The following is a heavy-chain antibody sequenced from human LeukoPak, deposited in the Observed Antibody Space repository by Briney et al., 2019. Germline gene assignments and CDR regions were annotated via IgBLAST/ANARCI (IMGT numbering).Heavy chain of an antibody. V-gene: IGHV3-53*01. Sequence: GGSLRLSCAAPGFTVSSNYMSWVRQAPGKGLEWVSVIYSGGSTYYADSVKGRFTISRDNSKNTLYLQMNSLRAEDTAVYYCARYSGYIYYFDYWGQGTLVTVSS. CDR2: IYSGGST. D-gene: IGHD5-12*01. CDR1: GFTVSSNY. CDR3: ARYSGYIYYFDY. J-gene: IGHJ4*02.